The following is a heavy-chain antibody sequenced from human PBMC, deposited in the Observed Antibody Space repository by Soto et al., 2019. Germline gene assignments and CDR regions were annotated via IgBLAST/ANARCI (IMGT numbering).Heavy chain of an antibody. CDR3: ARLMTTVRDYYGMDV. CDR1: GGTFSSYA. V-gene: IGHV1-69*06. J-gene: IGHJ6*02. D-gene: IGHD4-4*01. Sequence: AASVKVSCKASGGTFSSYAISWVRQAPGQGLEWMGGIIPIFGTANYAQKFQGRVTITAXXXXSXXXMXLXXLRSEDTAVYYCARLMTTVRDYYGMDVWG. CDR2: IIPIFGTA.